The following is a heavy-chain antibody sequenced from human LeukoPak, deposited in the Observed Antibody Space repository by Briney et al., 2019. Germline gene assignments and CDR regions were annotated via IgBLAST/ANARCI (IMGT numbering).Heavy chain of an antibody. D-gene: IGHD2-15*01. CDR3: ARDIGGFGYDY. J-gene: IGHJ4*02. Sequence: GASVKVSCKTSGYTFTGYYMHWVRHAPGQGPEWMGWINPNSGGTKYAQKFQGRVTMTRDTSSNTAHMDLTGLTSDDTAVYYCARDIGGFGYDYWGQGSLVTVSS. V-gene: IGHV1-2*02. CDR2: INPNSGGT. CDR1: GYTFTGYY.